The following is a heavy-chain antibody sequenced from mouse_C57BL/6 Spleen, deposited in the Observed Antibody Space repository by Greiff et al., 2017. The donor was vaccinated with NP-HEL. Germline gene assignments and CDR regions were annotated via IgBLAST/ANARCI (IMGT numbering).Heavy chain of an antibody. CDR3: ARSIGYDYDDAWFAY. J-gene: IGHJ3*01. CDR2: INPNYGTT. D-gene: IGHD2-4*01. V-gene: IGHV1-39*01. Sequence: EVQLQQSGPELVKPGASVKISCKASGYSFTDYNMNWVKQSNGKSLEWIGVINPNYGTTSYNQKFKGKATLTVDQSSSTAYMQLNSLTSEDSAVYYCARSIGYDYDDAWFAYWGQGTLVTVSA. CDR1: GYSFTDYN.